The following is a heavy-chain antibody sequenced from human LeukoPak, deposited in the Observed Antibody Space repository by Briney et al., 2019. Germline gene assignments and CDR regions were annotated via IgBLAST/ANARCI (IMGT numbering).Heavy chain of an antibody. V-gene: IGHV4-59*01. CDR3: ARGPPGGQFDP. CDR2: IDYSGST. Sequence: SETLSLTCTVSGGSISSYYWSWIRQPPGKGLECIGYIDYSGSTNYNPSLKNRVTISVDTSKNQFSLKLSSVTAADTAVYYCARGPPGGQFDPWGQGTLVTVSS. J-gene: IGHJ5*02. CDR1: GGSISSYY. D-gene: IGHD3-10*01.